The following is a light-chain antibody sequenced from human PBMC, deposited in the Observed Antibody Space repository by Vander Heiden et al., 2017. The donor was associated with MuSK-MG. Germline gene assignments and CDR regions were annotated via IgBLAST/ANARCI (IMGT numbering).Light chain of an antibody. CDR3: HQRTIALT. V-gene: IGKV3-11*01. J-gene: IGKJ4*01. CDR2: DVS. Sequence: SSASLAERRGERATLSCRASQSFSSYLVWYQQKPGQSPRLLIYDVSKRAIGIPDRFTRPGSRTDFTLTSSSLEPADFAIYYCHQRTIALTFGGGTKVEIK. CDR1: QSFSSY.